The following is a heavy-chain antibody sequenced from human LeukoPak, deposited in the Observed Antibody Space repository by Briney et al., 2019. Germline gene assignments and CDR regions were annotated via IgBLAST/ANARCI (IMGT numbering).Heavy chain of an antibody. Sequence: PGGSLRLSCAASGFTFSSYGMHWVRQAPGKGLEWVAVISYDGSNKYYADSVKGRFTISRDNSKNTLYLQMNSLRAEDTAVYYCAKDAGIAAAPNWFDPWGQGTLVTVSS. J-gene: IGHJ5*02. CDR2: ISYDGSNK. V-gene: IGHV3-30*18. CDR1: GFTFSSYG. D-gene: IGHD6-13*01. CDR3: AKDAGIAAAPNWFDP.